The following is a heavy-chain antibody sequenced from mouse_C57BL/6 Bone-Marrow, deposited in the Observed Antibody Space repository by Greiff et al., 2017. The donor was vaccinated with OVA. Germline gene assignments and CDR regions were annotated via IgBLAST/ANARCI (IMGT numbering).Heavy chain of an antibody. J-gene: IGHJ4*01. V-gene: IGHV5-4*03. CDR3: ARGRVMDY. D-gene: IGHD6-1*01. Sequence: EVKLQESGGGLVKPGGSLKLSCAASGFTFSSYAMSWVRQTPEKRLEWVATISDGGSYTYYPDNVKGRFTISRDNAKNNLYLQMSHLKSEDTAMYYCARGRVMDYWGQGTSVTVSS. CDR2: ISDGGSYT. CDR1: GFTFSSYA.